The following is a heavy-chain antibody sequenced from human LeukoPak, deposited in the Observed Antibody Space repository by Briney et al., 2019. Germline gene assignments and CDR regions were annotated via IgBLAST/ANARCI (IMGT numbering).Heavy chain of an antibody. J-gene: IGHJ3*02. CDR1: GGSFSAYY. Sequence: NTSETLSLTCAVYGGSFSAYYWNWIRQPPGKGLEWIGEINHSGSTNYNPSLKSRVTISVDTSKNQFSLKLSSVTAADTSVYYRARLSVWDLYAFDIWGQGTMVTVSS. CDR3: ARLSVWDLYAFDI. D-gene: IGHD1-26*01. V-gene: IGHV4-34*01. CDR2: INHSGST.